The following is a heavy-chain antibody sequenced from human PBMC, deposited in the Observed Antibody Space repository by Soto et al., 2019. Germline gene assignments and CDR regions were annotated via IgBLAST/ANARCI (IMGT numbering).Heavy chain of an antibody. CDR2: ISSSSSYI. D-gene: IGHD6-13*01. V-gene: IGHV3-21*01. J-gene: IGHJ4*02. CDR1: GVTFSSYS. Sequence: GGSLRLSCAASGVTFSSYSMNWVRQAPGKGLEWVSSISSSSSYIYYADSVKGRFTISRDNAKNSLYLQMNSLRAEDTAVYYCARDVASIAAAGSFDYWGQGTLVTVSS. CDR3: ARDVASIAAAGSFDY.